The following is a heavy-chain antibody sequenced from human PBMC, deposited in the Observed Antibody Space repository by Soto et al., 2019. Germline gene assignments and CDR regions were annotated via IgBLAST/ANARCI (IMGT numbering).Heavy chain of an antibody. CDR3: ARDRYYDSSGPLGFDP. D-gene: IGHD3-22*01. CDR1: GGTFSSYA. CDR2: IIPIFGTA. Sequence: SVKVSCKASGGTFSSYAISWVRQAPGQGLEWMGGIIPIFGTANYAQKFQGRVTITADESTSTAYMKLSSLRSEDTAVYYCARDRYYDSSGPLGFDPWGQGTLVTVSS. V-gene: IGHV1-69*13. J-gene: IGHJ5*02.